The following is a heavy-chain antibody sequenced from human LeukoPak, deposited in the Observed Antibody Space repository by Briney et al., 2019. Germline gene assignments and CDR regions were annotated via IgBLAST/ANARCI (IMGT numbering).Heavy chain of an antibody. CDR2: IKPDSGGT. CDR3: ARDHNWGPDY. D-gene: IGHD7-27*01. CDR1: GYTFTDHY. J-gene: IGHJ4*02. V-gene: IGHV1-2*02. Sequence: ASVKVSCKASGYTFTDHYTHWVRQAPGQGLEWVGWIKPDSGGTHYSQKFQGRVTLTTDTSIRTAYMELGGLRSDDSAVYFCARDHNWGPDYWGQGTLVTVSS.